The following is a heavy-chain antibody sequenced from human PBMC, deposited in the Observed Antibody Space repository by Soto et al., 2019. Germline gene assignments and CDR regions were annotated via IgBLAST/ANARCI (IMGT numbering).Heavy chain of an antibody. CDR1: GGSFSGYY. CDR2: INHSGST. J-gene: IGHJ4*02. Sequence: SETLSLTCAVYGGSFSGYYWSWIRQPPGKGLEWIGEINHSGSTNYNPSLKSRVTISVDTSKNQFSLKLSSVTAADTAVYYCARDYYDSSGYYPGYWGQGTLVTVSS. D-gene: IGHD3-22*01. V-gene: IGHV4-34*01. CDR3: ARDYYDSSGYYPGY.